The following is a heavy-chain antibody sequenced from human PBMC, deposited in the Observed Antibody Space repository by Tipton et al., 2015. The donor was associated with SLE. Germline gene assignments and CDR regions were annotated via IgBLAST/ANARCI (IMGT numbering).Heavy chain of an antibody. D-gene: IGHD2-15*01. CDR1: GFTFSSYS. V-gene: IGHV3-48*02. CDR2: ISSSSSTI. Sequence: SLRLSCAASGFTFSSYSMNWVRQAPGKGLEWVSYISSSSSTIYYADSVKGRFTISRDNAKNSLYLQMNSLRDEDTAVYYCARDCSGGSCPYYYYYYGMDVWGQGTTVTVSS. CDR3: ARDCSGGSCPYYYYYYGMDV. J-gene: IGHJ6*02.